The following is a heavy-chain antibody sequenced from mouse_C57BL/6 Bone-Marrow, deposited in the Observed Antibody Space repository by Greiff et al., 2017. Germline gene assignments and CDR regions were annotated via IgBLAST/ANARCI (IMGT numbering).Heavy chain of an antibody. D-gene: IGHD1-1*01. J-gene: IGHJ3*01. V-gene: IGHV1-81*01. CDR1: GYTFTSYG. Sequence: QVQLQQSGAELARPGASVKLSCKASGYTFTSYGLSWVKQRTGQGLEWIGEIYPRSGNTYYNEKFKGKATLTADKSSSTAYMELRSLTSEDSSVYFCARLPHYYGSSYGTYWGQGTLVTVSA. CDR3: ARLPHYYGSSYGTY. CDR2: IYPRSGNT.